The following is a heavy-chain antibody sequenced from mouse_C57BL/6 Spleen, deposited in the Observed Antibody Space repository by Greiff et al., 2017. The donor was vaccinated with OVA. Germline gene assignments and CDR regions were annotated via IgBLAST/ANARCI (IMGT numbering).Heavy chain of an antibody. CDR1: GFTFSSYA. J-gene: IGHJ2*01. CDR3: AREGERNYFDY. Sequence: DVMLVESGGGLVKPGGSLKLSCAASGFTFSSYAMSWVRQTPEKRLEWVATISDGGSYTYYPDNVKGRFTISRDNAKNNLYLQMSHLKSEDTAMDYCAREGERNYFDYWGQGTTLTVSS. CDR2: ISDGGSYT. V-gene: IGHV5-4*01.